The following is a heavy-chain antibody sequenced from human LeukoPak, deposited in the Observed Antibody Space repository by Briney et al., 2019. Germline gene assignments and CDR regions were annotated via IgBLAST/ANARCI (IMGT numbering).Heavy chain of an antibody. CDR1: GFTFSSYA. V-gene: IGHV3-23*01. CDR3: ARKNGPMVRGVTAKIGYYYFDY. D-gene: IGHD3-10*01. CDR2: ISGSGGST. J-gene: IGHJ4*02. Sequence: GGSLRLSCAASGFTFSSYAMSWVRQAPGKGLEWVSAISGSGGSTYYADSVKGRFTISRDNSKNTLYLQMNSLRAEDTAVYYCARKNGPMVRGVTAKIGYYYFDYWGQGTLVTVSS.